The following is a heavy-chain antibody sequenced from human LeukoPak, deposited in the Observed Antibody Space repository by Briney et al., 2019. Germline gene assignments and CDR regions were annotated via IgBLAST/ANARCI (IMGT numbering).Heavy chain of an antibody. V-gene: IGHV4-4*09. CDR1: GGSISSDY. CDR3: ARHWYLAYFQH. J-gene: IGHJ1*01. CDR2: IYTSGST. D-gene: IGHD6-13*01. Sequence: SETLSLTCTVSGGSISSDYWNWIRQPPGKGLEWIGYIYTSGSTNYNPSLKSRVTISVDTSENQFSLKLSSVTAADTAVCYCARHWYLAYFQHWGQGTLVTVSS.